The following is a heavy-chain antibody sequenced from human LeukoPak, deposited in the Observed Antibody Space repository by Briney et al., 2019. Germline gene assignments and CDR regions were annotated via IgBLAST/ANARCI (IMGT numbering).Heavy chain of an antibody. CDR2: IYYSGST. CDR1: GGSTGSGDYY. D-gene: IGHD5-12*01. Sequence: SETLSLTCTVSGGSTGSGDYYWSWIRQHPGKGLEWIGYIYYSGSTYYNPSLKSRVTISGDTSKNQFSLKLSSVTAADTAVYYCARGSDIVATIWFDPWGQGILVTVSS. J-gene: IGHJ5*02. CDR3: ARGSDIVATIWFDP. V-gene: IGHV4-31*03.